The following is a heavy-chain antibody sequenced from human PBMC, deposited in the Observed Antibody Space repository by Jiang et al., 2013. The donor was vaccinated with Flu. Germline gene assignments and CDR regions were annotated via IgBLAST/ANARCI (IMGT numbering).Heavy chain of an antibody. CDR3: ARDQSSGVFDF. CDR1: GYTFANSG. J-gene: IGHJ4*02. Sequence: SGAEVKKPGASVRVSCKASGYTFANSGITWVRQAPGQGLEWMGWISPYNGNTNYAQSLQGGVSMTTDTSTSTVYLDLRSLTSHDTAVYYCARDQSSGVFDFWGQGTLVTVSS. V-gene: IGHV1-18*01. CDR2: ISPYNGNT. D-gene: IGHD6-19*01.